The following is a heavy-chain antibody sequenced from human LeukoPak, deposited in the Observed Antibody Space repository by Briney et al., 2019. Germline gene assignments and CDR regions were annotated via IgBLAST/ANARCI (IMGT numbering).Heavy chain of an antibody. D-gene: IGHD6-13*01. V-gene: IGHV4-30-2*01. Sequence: PSETLSLTCAVSGGSISSGGYSWSWIRQPPGKGLEWIGYIYRSGSTYYNPSLKSRVTISVDRSKNQFSLKLSSVTAADTAAYYCARGLDSSSWYSFDYWGQGTLVTVSS. J-gene: IGHJ4*02. CDR2: IYRSGST. CDR1: GGSISSGGYS. CDR3: ARGLDSSSWYSFDY.